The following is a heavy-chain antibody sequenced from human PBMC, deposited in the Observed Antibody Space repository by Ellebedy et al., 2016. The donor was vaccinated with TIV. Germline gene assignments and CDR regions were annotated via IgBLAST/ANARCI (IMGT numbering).Heavy chain of an antibody. CDR2: ISPDGSGT. J-gene: IGHJ4*02. D-gene: IGHD1-26*01. CDR1: EFTFSSYW. CDR3: ARGGSWDLDY. Sequence: GESLKISCAASEFTFSSYWIHWVRQTPGKGLVWVSRISPDGSGTSYADSVKGRFTISRDNAKNSLFLQMNSMRAEDTAVYYCARGGSWDLDYWGQGTLVTVSS. V-gene: IGHV3-74*01.